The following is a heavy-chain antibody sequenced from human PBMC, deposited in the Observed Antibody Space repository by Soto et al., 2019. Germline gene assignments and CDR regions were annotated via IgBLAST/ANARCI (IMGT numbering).Heavy chain of an antibody. CDR1: GFTFSSYA. J-gene: IGHJ1*01. D-gene: IGHD6-13*01. CDR3: AKVRVAAAGGGPAEYFQH. CDR2: ISGSGGST. V-gene: IGHV3-23*01. Sequence: EVQLLESGGGLVQPGGSLRLSCAASGFTFSSYAMSWVRQAPGKGLEWVSTISGSGGSTYYADSVKGRFTISRDNSKNTLYLQMNSLRAEDTAIYHCAKVRVAAAGGGPAEYFQHWGQGTLVTVSS.